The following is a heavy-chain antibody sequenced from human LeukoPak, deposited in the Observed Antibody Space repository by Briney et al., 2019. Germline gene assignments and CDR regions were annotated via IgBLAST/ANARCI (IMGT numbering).Heavy chain of an antibody. J-gene: IGHJ5*02. CDR2: ISYDGSNK. V-gene: IGHV3-30*04. CDR1: GFTFSSYA. CDR3: ARAVTWIDP. Sequence: PGRSLRLSCAASGFTFSSYAMDWVRQAPGKGLEWVAVISYDGSNKYYADSVKGRFTISRDNSKNTLDLQMNGLRAEDTAVYYCARAVTWIDPWGQGTLVTVSS.